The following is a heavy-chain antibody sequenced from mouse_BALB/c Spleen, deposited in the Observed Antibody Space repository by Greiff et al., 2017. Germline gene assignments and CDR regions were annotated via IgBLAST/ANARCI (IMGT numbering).Heavy chain of an antibody. CDR3: ARQGLRLGYAMDY. Sequence: DVHLVESGGGLVKPGGSLKLSCAASGFAFSSYDMSWVRQTPEKRLEWVAYISSGGGSTYYPDTVKGRFTISRDNAKNTLYLQMSSLKSEDTAMYYCARQGLRLGYAMDYWGQGTSVTVSS. J-gene: IGHJ4*01. V-gene: IGHV5-12-1*01. D-gene: IGHD2-4*01. CDR1: GFAFSSYD. CDR2: ISSGGGST.